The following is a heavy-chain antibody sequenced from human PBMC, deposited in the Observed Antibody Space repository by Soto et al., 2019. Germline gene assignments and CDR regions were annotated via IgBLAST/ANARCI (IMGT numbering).Heavy chain of an antibody. CDR3: ARAGGVVVPATPYYHGVDV. CDR2: IYYSGST. CDR1: GGSISSGSYF. Sequence: SETLSLTCTVSGGSISSGSYFWSWMRQPPGKGLEWIGYIYYSGSTNYNPSLKSRVTMSVDTSKNQFSLKLSSVTAADTAVYYCARAGGVVVPATPYYHGVDVWGQGTTVTVSS. V-gene: IGHV4-61*01. J-gene: IGHJ6*02. D-gene: IGHD2-15*01.